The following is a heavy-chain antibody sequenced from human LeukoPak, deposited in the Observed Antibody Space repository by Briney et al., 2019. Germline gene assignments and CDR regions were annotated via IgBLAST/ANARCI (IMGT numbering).Heavy chain of an antibody. Sequence: ETLSLTCTVSGGAISRYEGSSIREPPGPRLRGLGYIYYSGSTNYNPSLNRRVTISVDASKKQFSLKLSSVTAADPAVYYCARGRGQWLVLAPSPVSPYYYMDVWGKGTTVTVSS. J-gene: IGHJ6*03. CDR1: GGAISRYE. V-gene: IGHV4-59*12. D-gene: IGHD6-19*01. CDR3: ARGRGQWLVLAPSPVSPYYYMDV. CDR2: IYYSGST.